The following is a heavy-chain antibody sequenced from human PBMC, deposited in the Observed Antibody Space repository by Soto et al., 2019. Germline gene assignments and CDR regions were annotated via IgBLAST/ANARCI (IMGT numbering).Heavy chain of an antibody. D-gene: IGHD3-10*01. V-gene: IGHV4-34*01. CDR1: GGSFSGYY. Sequence: SETLSLTCAVYGGSFSGYYWSWIRQPPGKGLEWIGEINHSGSTNYNPSLKSRVTISVDTSKNQFSLKLSSVTAADTAVYYCARGRGTYYYGSGRKYNWFDPWGQGTLVTVSS. CDR3: ARGRGTYYYGSGRKYNWFDP. CDR2: INHSGST. J-gene: IGHJ5*02.